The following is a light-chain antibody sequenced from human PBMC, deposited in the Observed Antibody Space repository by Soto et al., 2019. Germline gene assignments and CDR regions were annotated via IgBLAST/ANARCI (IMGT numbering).Light chain of an antibody. CDR3: AAWDDSLSGLV. J-gene: IGLJ2*01. V-gene: IGLV1-47*01. CDR2: RIN. CDR1: SSNIGSNY. Sequence: QLVLTQPPSASGTPGQRVTISCSGSSSNIGSNYVYWYQQLPGTAPKLLIYRINQRPSGVPDRFSGSKSGTSASLAISGLRSEDEADYYCAAWDDSLSGLVFGGGTKVTVL.